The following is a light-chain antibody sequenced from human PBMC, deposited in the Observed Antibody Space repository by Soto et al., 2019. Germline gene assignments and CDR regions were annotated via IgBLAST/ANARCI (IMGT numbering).Light chain of an antibody. CDR1: QSISSNK. CDR2: GVS. J-gene: IGKJ5*01. V-gene: IGKV3-20*01. Sequence: EVVMTQSPATLSVSPGESATLSCRASQSISSNKLAWYQQKPGQAPRLLLFGVSNRATGIPARFSGSGSGTDFTLTISRLEPEDFAVYYCQQYGSSPRVTFGQGTRLEI. CDR3: QQYGSSPRVT.